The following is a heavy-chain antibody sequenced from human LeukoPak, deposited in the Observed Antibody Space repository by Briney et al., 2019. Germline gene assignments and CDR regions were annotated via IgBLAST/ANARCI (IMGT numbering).Heavy chain of an antibody. Sequence: GGSLRLSCAASGFTFSSHAMSWVRQAPGKGLEWVSAISGSGGSTYYADSVKGRFTISRDNSKNTLYLQMNSLRAEDTAVYYCAKDQGTSPRITLYYFDYWGQGTLVTVSS. CDR1: GFTFSSHA. CDR2: ISGSGGST. CDR3: AKDQGTSPRITLYYFDY. J-gene: IGHJ4*02. D-gene: IGHD2/OR15-2a*01. V-gene: IGHV3-23*01.